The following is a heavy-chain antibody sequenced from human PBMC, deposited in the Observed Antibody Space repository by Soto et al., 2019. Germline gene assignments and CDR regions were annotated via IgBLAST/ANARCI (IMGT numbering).Heavy chain of an antibody. CDR2: ISESGGST. J-gene: IGHJ4*02. CDR3: VNLLMGRGVGRFLDY. V-gene: IGHV3-23*01. D-gene: IGHD3-10*01. CDR1: GFTFSTYA. Sequence: GGSLRLSCAAAGFTFSTYAMTWVRQAPGKGLEWVSSISESGGSTYYADSVKDRFTISRDNSKNTLYLQMNRLRAEDTAIYYCVNLLMGRGVGRFLDYWGQGTQVTVSS.